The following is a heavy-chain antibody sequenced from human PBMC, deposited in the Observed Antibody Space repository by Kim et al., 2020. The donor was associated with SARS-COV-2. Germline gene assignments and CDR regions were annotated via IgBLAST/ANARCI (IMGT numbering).Heavy chain of an antibody. V-gene: IGHV3-33*05. J-gene: IGHJ4*02. CDR1: GFTFSSYG. D-gene: IGHD2-15*01. CDR3: ARDFACSGGSCDRWY. Sequence: GGSLRLSCAASGFTFSSYGMHWVRQAPGKGLEWVAVISYDGSNKYYADSVKGRFTISRDNSKNTLYLQMNSLRAEDTAVYYCARDFACSGGSCDRWYWGQGTLVTVSS. CDR2: ISYDGSNK.